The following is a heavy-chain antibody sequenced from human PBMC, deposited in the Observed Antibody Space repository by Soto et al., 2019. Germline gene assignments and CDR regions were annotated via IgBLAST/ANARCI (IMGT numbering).Heavy chain of an antibody. J-gene: IGHJ4*02. V-gene: IGHV3-30*06. CDR3: ARAPTSRFDY. Sequence: TGGSLRLSCAASGFTFGTFAMHWVRQAPGKGLEWVAVISSDTYTQYYADSVRGRLTISRDNSKNTLFLQMSSLRTEDTAVYFCARAPTSRFDYWGQGALVTVSS. CDR1: GFTFGTFA. CDR2: ISSDTYTQ.